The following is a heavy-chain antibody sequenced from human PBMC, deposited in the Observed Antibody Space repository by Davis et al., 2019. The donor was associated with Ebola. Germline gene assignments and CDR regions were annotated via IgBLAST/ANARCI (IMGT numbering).Heavy chain of an antibody. D-gene: IGHD3-22*01. CDR1: GGSISSYY. J-gene: IGHJ6*02. CDR2: IYYSGST. Sequence: SETLSLTCPLSGGSISSYYWSWIRQPPGKGLEWIGYIYYSGSTNYNPSLKSRVTISVDTSKNQFSLKLSSVTAADTAVYYCARGLLEYYYDSSGYDYYYGMDVWGQGTTVTVSS. CDR3: ARGLLEYYYDSSGYDYYYGMDV. V-gene: IGHV4-59*12.